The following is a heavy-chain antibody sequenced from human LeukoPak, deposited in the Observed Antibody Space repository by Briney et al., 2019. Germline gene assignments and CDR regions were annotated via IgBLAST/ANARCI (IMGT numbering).Heavy chain of an antibody. V-gene: IGHV3-30*14. CDR2: ISYDGKNK. J-gene: IGHJ3*02. CDR1: GFSISTYA. Sequence: TGGSLRLSCAASGFSISTYAMHWVRQAPGKGLEWVAVISYDGKNKFHSDSVKGRFTVSRDNSKNTLYLQMNSLRAEDTAAYYCASPISGQSFDIWGQGTMVTVSS. CDR3: ASPISGQSFDI. D-gene: IGHD6-19*01.